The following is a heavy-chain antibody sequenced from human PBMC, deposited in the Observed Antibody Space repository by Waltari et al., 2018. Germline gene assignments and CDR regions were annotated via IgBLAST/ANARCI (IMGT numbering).Heavy chain of an antibody. V-gene: IGHV1-18*01. J-gene: IGHJ5*02. D-gene: IGHD3-3*01. CDR3: AIGGPAGGVVNPFNWFDA. CDR2: ISAYNGNT. CDR1: GYTFPSYG. Sequence: QVQLVQSGAEVKKPGASVKVSCTASGYTFPSYGIHWMSRAPGHGLEWMGWISAYNGNTNYAQKLQVRVTMTTDTSTSTAYMELRSLRSDDTAVYYCAIGGPAGGVVNPFNWFDAWGQGTLVTVSS.